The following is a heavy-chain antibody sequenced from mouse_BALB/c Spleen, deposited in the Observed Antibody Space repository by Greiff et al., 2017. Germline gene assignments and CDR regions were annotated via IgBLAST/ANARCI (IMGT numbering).Heavy chain of an antibody. V-gene: IGHV1-5*01. J-gene: IGHJ4*01. CDR3: TREGITPRAMDY. Sequence: VQLHQSGTVLARPGASVKMSCKASGYSFTSYWMHWVKQRPGQGLEWIGAIYPGNSDTSYNQKFKGKAKLTAVTSASTAYMELSSLTNEDSAVYYCTREGITPRAMDYWGQGTSVTVSS. D-gene: IGHD2-4*01. CDR1: GYSFTSYW. CDR2: IYPGNSDT.